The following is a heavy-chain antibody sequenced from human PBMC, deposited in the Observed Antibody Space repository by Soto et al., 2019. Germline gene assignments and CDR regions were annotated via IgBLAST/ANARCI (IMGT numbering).Heavy chain of an antibody. V-gene: IGHV3-21*01. CDR1: GFTFSSYS. J-gene: IGHJ6*02. CDR3: ARAVTTLYSNYYYYGMDV. CDR2: ISSSSSYI. Sequence: GGSLRLSCAASGFTFSSYSMNWVRQAPGKGLEWVSSISSSSSYIYYADSVKGRFTISRDNAKNSLYLQMNSLRAEDTAVYYCARAVTTLYSNYYYYGMDVWGQGTTVTVSS. D-gene: IGHD4-17*01.